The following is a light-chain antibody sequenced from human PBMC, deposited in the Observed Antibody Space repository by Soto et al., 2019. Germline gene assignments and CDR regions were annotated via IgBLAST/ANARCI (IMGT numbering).Light chain of an antibody. CDR2: DAS. Sequence: EIVLTQAPATLSLSPGERATLSCRAGQSVGGDLAWYQQKPGQPPRLLIYDASNRATGIPARFSGSGFGTDFTLTISSLEPEDFGVYYCQHRTNWPPYPFGQGTKLEIK. J-gene: IGKJ2*01. CDR1: QSVGGD. V-gene: IGKV3-11*01. CDR3: QHRTNWPPYP.